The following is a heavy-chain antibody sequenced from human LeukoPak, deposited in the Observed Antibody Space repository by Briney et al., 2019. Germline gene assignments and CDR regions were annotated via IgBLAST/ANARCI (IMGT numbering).Heavy chain of an antibody. CDR2: IYYSGST. CDR1: GGSISSYY. Sequence: SETLSLTXTVSGGSISSYYWSWIRQPPGKGLEWIGYIYYSGSTNYNPSLKSRVTISVDTSKNQFSLKLSSVTAADTAVYYCARDQHYWGQGTLVTVSS. V-gene: IGHV4-59*01. J-gene: IGHJ4*02. CDR3: ARDQHY.